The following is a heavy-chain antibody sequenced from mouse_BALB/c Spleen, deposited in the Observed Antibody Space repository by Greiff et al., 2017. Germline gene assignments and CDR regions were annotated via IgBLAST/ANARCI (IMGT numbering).Heavy chain of an antibody. V-gene: IGHV1-69*01. CDR2: IDTSDSYT. J-gene: IGHJ1*01. CDR3: ANIYYGNPDV. D-gene: IGHD2-1*01. Sequence: QVQLQQPGAELVMPGASVKMSCKASGYTFTDYWMHWVKQRPGQGLEWIGAIDTSDSYTSYNQKFKGKATLTVDESSSTAYMQLSSLTSEDSAVYYCANIYYGNPDVWCAGTTVTVSS. CDR1: GYTFTDYW.